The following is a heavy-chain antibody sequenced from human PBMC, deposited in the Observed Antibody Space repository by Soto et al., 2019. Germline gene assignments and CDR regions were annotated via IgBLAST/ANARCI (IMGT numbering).Heavy chain of an antibody. Sequence: QVQLVQSGAEVKKPGASVKVSCKASGYTFTSYGISWVRQAPGQGLEWMGGISAYNGNTNYARKLQGRVTMTLDTSTSTAYMELRSLRSDDTAVYYCARMADIVVVPAATLDYWGQGTLVTVSS. CDR1: GYTFTSYG. J-gene: IGHJ4*02. CDR3: ARMADIVVVPAATLDY. V-gene: IGHV1-18*01. CDR2: ISAYNGNT. D-gene: IGHD2-2*01.